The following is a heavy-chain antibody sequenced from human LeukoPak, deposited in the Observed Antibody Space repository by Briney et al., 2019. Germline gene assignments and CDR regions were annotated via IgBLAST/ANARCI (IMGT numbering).Heavy chain of an antibody. D-gene: IGHD1-26*01. CDR3: ARDHRESGSFDY. CDR2: INAGNGNT. CDR1: GYTFTSYA. Sequence: ASVKVSCKASGYTFTSYAMHWVRQAPGQRLEWMGWINAGNGNTKYSQKLQGRVTITRDTSASTAYMELSSLRSEDTAVYYCARDHRESGSFDYWGQGTLVTVSS. V-gene: IGHV1-3*01. J-gene: IGHJ4*02.